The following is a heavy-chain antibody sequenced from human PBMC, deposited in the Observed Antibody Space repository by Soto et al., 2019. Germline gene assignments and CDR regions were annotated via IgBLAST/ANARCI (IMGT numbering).Heavy chain of an antibody. CDR3: AKGGVSTAASGDC. Sequence: PGGSLRLSCAASGFTFSSYAMSWVRQAPGKGLEWVSGISDSGGSTYYADSVKGRFTISRDNSKNTLYLQMNSLRVEDTAVYYCAKGGVSTAASGDCWGQGTQVTVSS. CDR1: GFTFSSYA. J-gene: IGHJ4*02. V-gene: IGHV3-23*01. CDR2: ISDSGGST. D-gene: IGHD6-13*01.